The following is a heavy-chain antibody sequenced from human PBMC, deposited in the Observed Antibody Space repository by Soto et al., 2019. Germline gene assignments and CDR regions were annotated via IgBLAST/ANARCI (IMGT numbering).Heavy chain of an antibody. D-gene: IGHD1-26*01. J-gene: IGHJ2*01. CDR1: GFTFSSYE. Sequence: GGSLRLSCAASGFTFSSYEMNWVRQAPGKGLEWVSYISSSGSTIYYADSVKGRFTISRDNAKNSLYLQMNSLRAEDTAVYYCARDGHLSVISGSYYGGWYFDLWGRGTLVTVSS. CDR2: ISSSGSTI. CDR3: ARDGHLSVISGSYYGGWYFDL. V-gene: IGHV3-48*03.